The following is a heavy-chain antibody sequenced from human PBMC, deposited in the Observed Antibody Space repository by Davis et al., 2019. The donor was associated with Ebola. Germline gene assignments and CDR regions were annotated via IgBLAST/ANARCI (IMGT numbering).Heavy chain of an antibody. CDR2: ISGFNTNT. J-gene: IGHJ4*02. V-gene: IGHV1-18*04. D-gene: IGHD3-9*01. CDR3: ARAPNYDVLTGTSSYYFDY. Sequence: ASVKVSCKSSGYTFTSYGLVWVRQAPGLGLEWMGWISGFNTNTNLAQKSQGRVTVSKDTSTNTAYMDLRSLTSDETAIYYCARAPNYDVLTGTSSYYFDYWGQGTRVTVSS. CDR1: GYTFTSYG.